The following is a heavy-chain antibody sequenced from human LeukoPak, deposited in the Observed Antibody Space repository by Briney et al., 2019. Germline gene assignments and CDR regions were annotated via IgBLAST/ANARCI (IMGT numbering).Heavy chain of an antibody. CDR1: GYSSTNFD. V-gene: IGHV1-8*03. CDR2: MNPNTGNA. Sequence: ASVKVSCKASGYSSTNFDINWVRQATGHGLEWMGWMNPNTGNAGYAQRFQDRVTITWDASISTAYMDLSSLRSEDTAVYYCARARRRVWFDPWGQGTLVTVSS. J-gene: IGHJ5*02. CDR3: ARARRRVWFDP.